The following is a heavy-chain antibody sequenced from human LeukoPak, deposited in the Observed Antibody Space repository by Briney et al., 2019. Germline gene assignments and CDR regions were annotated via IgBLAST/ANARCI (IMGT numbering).Heavy chain of an antibody. CDR3: ARDQEEWLSNAFDT. V-gene: IGHV3-64*01. CDR1: GFTFSSYA. J-gene: IGHJ3*02. D-gene: IGHD5-12*01. Sequence: GGSLRLSCVASGFTFSSYAMHWVRQAPGKGLEYVSAISSNGGSTYYANSVKGRFTISRDNSKNTLYLQMGSLRAEDMAVYYCARDQEEWLSNAFDTWGQGTMVTVSS. CDR2: ISSNGGST.